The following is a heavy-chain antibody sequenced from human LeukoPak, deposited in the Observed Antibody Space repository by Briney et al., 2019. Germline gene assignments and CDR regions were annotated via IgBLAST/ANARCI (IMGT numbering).Heavy chain of an antibody. CDR2: TYYTSKWNT. Sequence: LSQTLSLTCAISGGSISTSGVAWAWVRQSPSRGLEWLGRTYYTSKWNTDYAVSVKSRIVVNPDTSKNQFSLQLNSVTSEDTAVYFDARGRASAFYVWGQGTMVTVSS. CDR3: ARGRASAFYV. D-gene: IGHD6-25*01. J-gene: IGHJ3*01. V-gene: IGHV6-1*01. CDR1: GGSISTSGVA.